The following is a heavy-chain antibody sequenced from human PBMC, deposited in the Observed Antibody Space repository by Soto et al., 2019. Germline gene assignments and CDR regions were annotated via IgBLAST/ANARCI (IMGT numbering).Heavy chain of an antibody. J-gene: IGHJ6*02. CDR3: AKDRRVRDGLDV. V-gene: IGHV3-30*18. CDR1: GFTFRNYG. CDR2: ISYDGNYQ. D-gene: IGHD3-10*01. Sequence: QVQLVESGGGVVQPGGSLRLSCAASGFTFRNYGVHWVRQAPGSGLEWVALISYDGNYQYYADAVKGRFAISRDNSKDTLYLEMTSLRSEDTAIYYCAKDRRVRDGLDVWGQGTTVTVSS.